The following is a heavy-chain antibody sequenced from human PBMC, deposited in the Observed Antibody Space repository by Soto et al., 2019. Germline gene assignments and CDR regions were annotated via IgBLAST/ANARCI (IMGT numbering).Heavy chain of an antibody. J-gene: IGHJ4*02. V-gene: IGHV1-18*01. Sequence: QVQLVQSGAEVKKPGASVKGSCKASGYTFTSYAISWVRQAPGQGLEWMGWIRAYNGNTNYAQKLQGRVTMTTDTSTSTAYMERRSLRSDNTAVYYCARKGPWFGERHDFDYWGQGTLVTVSS. CDR2: IRAYNGNT. D-gene: IGHD3-10*01. CDR1: GYTFTSYA. CDR3: ARKGPWFGERHDFDY.